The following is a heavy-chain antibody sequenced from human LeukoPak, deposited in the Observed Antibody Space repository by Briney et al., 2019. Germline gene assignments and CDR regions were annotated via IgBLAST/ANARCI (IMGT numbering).Heavy chain of an antibody. CDR1: GFTFSRYW. V-gene: IGHV3-7*01. CDR2: IKQDGSEE. CDR3: ARNHYYDDSRGQNWFDP. D-gene: IGHD3-22*01. Sequence: GGSLRLSCAASGFTFSRYWMTWVRQAPGKGLEWVANIKQDGSEENYVDSVKGRFTTSRDNAKKSLYLQMNSLRAEDTAVYYCARNHYYDDSRGQNWFDPWGQGTLVTVSS. J-gene: IGHJ5*02.